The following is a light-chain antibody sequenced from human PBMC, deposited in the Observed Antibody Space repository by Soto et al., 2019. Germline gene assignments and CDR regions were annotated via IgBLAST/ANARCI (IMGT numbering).Light chain of an antibody. J-gene: IGKJ3*01. CDR2: GAY. CDR3: QQYGSSPIT. Sequence: EIVLTQSPGTLSLSPGERATLSCRASQSVSSSYLTWYQQKPGQAPRLLIYGAYNRATGIPDRFSGSGSGTDFTLTISRLEPEGFAVYYCQQYGSSPITFGPGTKVDIK. V-gene: IGKV3-20*01. CDR1: QSVSSSY.